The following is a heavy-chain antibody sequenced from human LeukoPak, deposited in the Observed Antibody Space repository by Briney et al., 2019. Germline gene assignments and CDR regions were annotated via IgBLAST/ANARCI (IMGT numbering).Heavy chain of an antibody. CDR2: ISSGGSTK. J-gene: IGHJ4*02. CDR3: ARRRYNWNAIDY. D-gene: IGHD1-20*01. V-gene: IGHV3-11*01. CDR1: GFTFSDFY. Sequence: PGGSLRLSCAASGFTFSDFYMSWIRQAPGKGLEWVLYISSGGSTKYYADSVKGRFTISRDNAKNSLYLQVNSLRAEDTAVYYCARRRYNWNAIDYWGQGTLVTVSS.